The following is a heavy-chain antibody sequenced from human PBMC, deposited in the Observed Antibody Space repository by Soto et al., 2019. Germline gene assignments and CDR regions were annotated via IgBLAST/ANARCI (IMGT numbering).Heavy chain of an antibody. D-gene: IGHD5-18*01. Sequence: SEILSLTCTFSCGSIISGGYYWSWIRQHPGKGLEWIGYIYYSGSTYYNPSLKSRVTISVDTSKNQFSLKLSSVTAADTAVYYCARALGGYSYGFRFDYWGQGTLVTVSS. V-gene: IGHV4-31*03. CDR1: CGSIISGGYY. J-gene: IGHJ4*02. CDR2: IYYSGST. CDR3: ARALGGYSYGFRFDY.